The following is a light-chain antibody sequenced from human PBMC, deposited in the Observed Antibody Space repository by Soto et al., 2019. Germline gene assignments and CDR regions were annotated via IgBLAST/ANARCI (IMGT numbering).Light chain of an antibody. CDR2: DAS. CDR3: QQYNNWPPWT. J-gene: IGKJ1*01. Sequence: PGERATLSCMASQGVTTYLAWYQQKPGQAPRLLMYDASNRATGIPARFSGSGSGTEFTLTISSLQSEDFAVYYCQQYNNWPPWTFGQGTKVDIK. CDR1: QGVTTY. V-gene: IGKV3D-15*01.